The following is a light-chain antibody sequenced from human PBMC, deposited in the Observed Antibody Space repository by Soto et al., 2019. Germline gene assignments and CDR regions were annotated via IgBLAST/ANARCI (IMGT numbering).Light chain of an antibody. CDR3: LQHNSYPQT. CDR2: AAS. CDR1: QGIRDA. Sequence: DIQMTQSPSSLSASVGDRVTITCRASQGIRDALGWYQQKPGKAPKRLIYAASSLQSGVPSRFSGSRSGTEFTLTISSLQPEDFATYYCLQHNSYPQTFGQGTKVELK. J-gene: IGKJ1*01. V-gene: IGKV1-17*01.